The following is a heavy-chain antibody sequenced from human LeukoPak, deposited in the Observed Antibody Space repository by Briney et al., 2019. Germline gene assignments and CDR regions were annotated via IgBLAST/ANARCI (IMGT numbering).Heavy chain of an antibody. Sequence: ASVKVSCKTSGYTFTSYDINWVRQATGQGLEWVGWMNPSNGNTVYAQNLQGRVSMTGDSSISTAYMELTSLRSDDTAVYYCTMSGDNYGQAFDSWGQGTLVTVSS. V-gene: IGHV1-8*01. CDR3: TMSGDNYGQAFDS. CDR1: GYTFTSYD. D-gene: IGHD4-17*01. CDR2: MNPSNGNT. J-gene: IGHJ4*02.